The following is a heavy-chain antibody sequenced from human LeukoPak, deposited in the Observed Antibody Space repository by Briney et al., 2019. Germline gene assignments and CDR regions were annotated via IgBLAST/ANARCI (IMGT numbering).Heavy chain of an antibody. J-gene: IGHJ4*01. V-gene: IGHV3-66*01. CDR2: IYSGGST. D-gene: IGHD5-24*01. CDR1: GFTVSSNY. Sequence: PGGSLRLSCAASGFTVSSNYMSWVRQAPGKGLEWVSVIYSGGSTYYAESVKGRFTISRDNSKNTLYLQMNSMRAEDTAVYYCAKECSYHGNNCLDYWGQGTLVTVS. CDR3: AKECSYHGNNCLDY.